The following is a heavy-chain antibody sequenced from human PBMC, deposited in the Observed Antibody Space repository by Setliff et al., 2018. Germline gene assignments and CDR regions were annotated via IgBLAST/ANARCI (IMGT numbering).Heavy chain of an antibody. CDR1: GGSISSSTDY. J-gene: IGHJ4*02. D-gene: IGHD3-3*01. CDR2: IHYSGST. V-gene: IGHV4-39*01. Sequence: SETLSLTCSVSGGSISSSTDYWGWIRQPPGKGLEWIGNIHYSGSTYYNPSLKSRLTIYVDTSKRQFSLSLSSVTAADTAVYYCARHGLQFLEWLSAFDYWGQGTLVTVSS. CDR3: ARHGLQFLEWLSAFDY.